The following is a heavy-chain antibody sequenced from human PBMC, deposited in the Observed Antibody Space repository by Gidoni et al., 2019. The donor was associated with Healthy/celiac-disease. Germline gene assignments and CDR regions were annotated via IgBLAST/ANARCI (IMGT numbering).Heavy chain of an antibody. CDR3: ARDEGLLYGMDV. CDR1: GGTFSSYA. CDR2: IIPLFATA. V-gene: IGHV1-69*12. Sequence: QVQLVQSGAEGKKPGSSVKVSCKASGGTFSSYAISWVRQVPGQVLEWMGGIIPLFATANYAPKFQCRVTITADVSTSTAYLVLSSLRSEDPAVYYCARDEGLLYGMDVWGQGTTVTVSS. J-gene: IGHJ6*02.